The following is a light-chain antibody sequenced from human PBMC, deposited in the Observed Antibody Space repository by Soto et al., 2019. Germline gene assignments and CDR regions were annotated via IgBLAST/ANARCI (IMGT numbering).Light chain of an antibody. Sequence: DIQMTQSPSSLSASVGDRVTITCRASQAISNFLAWYQQKPGEVPKVLISAASTLQSGVPARFSGSGSGTDFTLTISSLQPEDVATYYCHKYNSGPLPFGGGTKVEIK. CDR3: HKYNSGPLP. V-gene: IGKV1-27*01. CDR1: QAISNF. CDR2: AAS. J-gene: IGKJ4*01.